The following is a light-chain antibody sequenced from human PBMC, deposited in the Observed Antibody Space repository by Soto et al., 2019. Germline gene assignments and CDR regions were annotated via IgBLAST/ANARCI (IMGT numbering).Light chain of an antibody. CDR2: YAS. CDR1: ESVHRN. CDR3: QHYSNWPPT. J-gene: IGKJ3*01. Sequence: EMVMTQSPATLYVSPGERVTLSCRASESVHRNLAWYQQKPGQGPSLLIYYASTRATGVPDRFTGSGSGTEFSLTLSGLQAEDSGVYHCQHYSNWPPTFGPGTKVEIK. V-gene: IGKV3-15*01.